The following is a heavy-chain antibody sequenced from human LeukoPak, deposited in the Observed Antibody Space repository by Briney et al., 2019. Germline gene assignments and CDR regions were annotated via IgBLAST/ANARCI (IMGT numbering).Heavy chain of an antibody. J-gene: IGHJ6*03. D-gene: IGHD6-13*01. V-gene: IGHV3-53*01. Sequence: GGSLRLSCAASGFTVSSNYMSWVRQAPGKGLEWVSVIYSGGSTYYADSVKGRFTISRDNSKNTLYLQMNSLRAEDTAVYYCTTVTAIAAAGYYYYYYMDVWGKGTTVTVSS. CDR2: IYSGGST. CDR1: GFTVSSNY. CDR3: TTVTAIAAAGYYYYYYMDV.